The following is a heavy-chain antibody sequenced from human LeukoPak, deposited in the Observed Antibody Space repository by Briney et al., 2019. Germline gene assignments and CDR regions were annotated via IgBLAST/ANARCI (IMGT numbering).Heavy chain of an antibody. CDR3: AKDSSEYTNGWEFDY. CDR1: GGSISSYY. V-gene: IGHV4-59*12. D-gene: IGHD2-8*01. Sequence: SETLSLTCTVSGGSISSYYWSWIRQPPGKGLEWIGYIYYSGSTNYNPSLTSRVSISVDTSKNQFSLKLRSVTAADTAVYYCAKDSSEYTNGWEFDYWGQGTQVIVSS. CDR2: IYYSGST. J-gene: IGHJ4*02.